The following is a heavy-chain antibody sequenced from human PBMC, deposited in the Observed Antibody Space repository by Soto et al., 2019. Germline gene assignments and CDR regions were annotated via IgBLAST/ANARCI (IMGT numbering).Heavy chain of an antibody. CDR3: ARRFDD. CDR2: ISSSASTI. J-gene: IGHJ4*01. CDR1: GFTFSSYE. V-gene: IGHV3-48*03. Sequence: PGGSLRLSCAASGFTFSSYEMNWVRQAPGKGLEWVSYISSSASTIYYADSAKGRFTISRDNAKNSVYLQMNSLRAEDTAVYYCARRFDDWGLGTLVTAAS.